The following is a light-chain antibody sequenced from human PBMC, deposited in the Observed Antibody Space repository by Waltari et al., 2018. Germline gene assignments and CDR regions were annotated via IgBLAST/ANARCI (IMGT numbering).Light chain of an antibody. V-gene: IGLV1-44*01. CDR2: KPN. CDR3: AACDDSLNGQRV. CDR1: ISNIGSNA. J-gene: IGLJ3*02. Sequence: QSVLTQPPSASGVPGQRVTISCSGSISNIGSNAVSWYQQFPGTAPKLLTYKPNQRPSGVPDRFSGAKSGTSASLAITGLKSEDEADYYCAACDDSLNGQRVFGGGTKLTVL.